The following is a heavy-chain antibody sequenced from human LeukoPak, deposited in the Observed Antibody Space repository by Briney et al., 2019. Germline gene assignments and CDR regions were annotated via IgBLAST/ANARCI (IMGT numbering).Heavy chain of an antibody. CDR1: GGSFSGYY. D-gene: IGHD2-8*01. CDR2: INHSGST. Sequence: SETLSLTCAVYGGSFSGYYWSWIRQPPGKGLEWIGEINHSGSTNYNPSLKSRVIISVDTSKNQFSLKLSSVTAADTAVYYCAREKDCTNGVCPFDYWGQGTLVTVSS. CDR3: AREKDCTNGVCPFDY. V-gene: IGHV4-34*01. J-gene: IGHJ4*02.